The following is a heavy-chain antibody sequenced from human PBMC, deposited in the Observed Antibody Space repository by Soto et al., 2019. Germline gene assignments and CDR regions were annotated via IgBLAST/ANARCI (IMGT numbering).Heavy chain of an antibody. CDR3: ARASIHGSSWYFWFDP. D-gene: IGHD6-13*01. CDR1: GGTFSRYA. Sequence: QVQLVQSGAEVRKPGSSVKVSCKASGGTFSRYAINWVRQAPGQGLEWMGGIIPMFGTTNYAQKFKGRVTITADESTSTVYMELKTLRSEDAAVYYCARASIHGSSWYFWFDPWGQGTLVTVSS. V-gene: IGHV1-69*01. CDR2: IIPMFGTT. J-gene: IGHJ5*01.